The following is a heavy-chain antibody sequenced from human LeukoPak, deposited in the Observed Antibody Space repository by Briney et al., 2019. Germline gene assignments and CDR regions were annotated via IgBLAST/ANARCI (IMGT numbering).Heavy chain of an antibody. Sequence: SETLSLTCTVSGGPISSSSYYWGWIRQPPGKGLEWIGSIYYSGSTYYNPSLKSRVTISVDTSKNQFSLKLSSVTAADTAVYYCARHAYSSGWYKLGPNDAFDIWGQGTMVTVSS. D-gene: IGHD6-19*01. J-gene: IGHJ3*02. V-gene: IGHV4-39*01. CDR2: IYYSGST. CDR1: GGPISSSSYY. CDR3: ARHAYSSGWYKLGPNDAFDI.